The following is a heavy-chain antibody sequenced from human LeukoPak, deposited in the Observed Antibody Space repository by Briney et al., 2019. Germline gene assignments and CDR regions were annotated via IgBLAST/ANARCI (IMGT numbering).Heavy chain of an antibody. V-gene: IGHV4-4*02. CDR3: AREAMAPSTADY. D-gene: IGHD5-18*01. CDR1: GGSISSSNW. CDR2: IYHSGST. J-gene: IGHJ4*02. Sequence: ASEILSLTCAVSGGSISSSNWWSWVRQPPGKGLEWIGEIYHSGSTNYNPSLKSRVTISVDKSKNQFSLKLSSVTAADTAVYYCAREAMAPSTADYWGQGTLVTVSS.